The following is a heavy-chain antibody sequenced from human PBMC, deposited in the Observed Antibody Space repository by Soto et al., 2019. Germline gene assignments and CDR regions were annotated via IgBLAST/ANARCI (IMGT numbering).Heavy chain of an antibody. J-gene: IGHJ4*02. CDR2: FDPEDSET. V-gene: IGHV1-24*01. Sequence: ASVKDSCKVSGYTLTELSMHWVRQAPGTELEWMRGFDPEDSETIYTQKFQGRVNMTEDTSTDTVYMELSSLRSEDTAVYYCVTDLERELIDYWGRGTLVTVSS. CDR3: VTDLERELIDY. CDR1: GYTLTELS.